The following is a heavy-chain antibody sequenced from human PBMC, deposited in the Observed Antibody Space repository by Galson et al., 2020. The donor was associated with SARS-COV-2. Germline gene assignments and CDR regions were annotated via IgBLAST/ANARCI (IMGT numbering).Heavy chain of an antibody. CDR1: GFTYKNFC. CDR2: IATDGHNK. Sequence: GESLKIPCAAPGFTYKNFCMHWVRQAPGKGQEWVAVIATDGHNKYEADSVKGRFTISRDNSNNTLYLQMNSLRPADTAVYICARAGYSSTWTLGDAFDVWGQGTRVTVSS. J-gene: IGHJ3*01. V-gene: IGHV3-30*03. D-gene: IGHD4-4*01. CDR3: ARAGYSSTWTLGDAFDV.